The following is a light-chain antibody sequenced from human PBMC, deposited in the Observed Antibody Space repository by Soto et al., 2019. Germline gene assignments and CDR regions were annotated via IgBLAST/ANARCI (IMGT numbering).Light chain of an antibody. CDR3: QQRSDWPIT. Sequence: ERVLTHSQGNLAFSPWLTYTLSYRSSQSVSSDYLAWYQQKPGQAPRLLIYDASNRATGIPARFSGSGSGTDFTLTISSLEPEDFAVYYCQQRSDWPITFGQGTRLEIK. CDR2: DAS. CDR1: QSVSSDY. J-gene: IGKJ5*01. V-gene: IGKV3-11*01.